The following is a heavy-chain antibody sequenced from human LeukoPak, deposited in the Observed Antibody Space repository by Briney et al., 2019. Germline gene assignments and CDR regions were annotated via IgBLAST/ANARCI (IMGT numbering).Heavy chain of an antibody. CDR1: GASLTDYY. CDR3: ARLGPGGHGEFDY. D-gene: IGHD3-10*01. Sequence: SETLSLTCTVSGASLTDYYWTWVRQPPGKGLEWIAYIFYTGVTNYNPSLKSRVTISVDTSKTQFSLRLTSVTPADTAVYYCARLGPGGHGEFDYWGQGSLVTVSS. J-gene: IGHJ4*02. V-gene: IGHV4-59*01. CDR2: IFYTGVT.